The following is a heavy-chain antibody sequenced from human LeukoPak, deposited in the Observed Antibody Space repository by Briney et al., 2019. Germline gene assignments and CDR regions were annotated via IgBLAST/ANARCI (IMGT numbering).Heavy chain of an antibody. V-gene: IGHV4-4*07. J-gene: IGHJ6*03. CDR3: ARAVGSGSFQTYYYYMDV. CDR2: IYTIGST. CDR1: GGSISSYY. D-gene: IGHD3-10*01. Sequence: SGTLSLTCTVSGGSISSYYWSWIRQPPGKGLGWIGRIYTIGSTNYHPSLKSRVTMSVDPSKTQFSLKLSSVTAADTAVYYCARAVGSGSFQTYYYYMDVWGKGTTVTIYS.